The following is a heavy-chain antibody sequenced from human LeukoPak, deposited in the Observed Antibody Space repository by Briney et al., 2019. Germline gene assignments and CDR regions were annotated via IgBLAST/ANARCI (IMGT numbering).Heavy chain of an antibody. CDR3: ARGGYCSSTSCYFPPSFDY. Sequence: GASVKVSCKASGGTFSSYAISWVRQAPGQGLEWMGRIIPIFGTANYAQKFQGRVTITTDESTSTAYMELSSLRSEDTAVYYCARGGYCSSTSCYFPPSFDYWGQGTLVTVSS. CDR2: IIPIFGTA. CDR1: GGTFSSYA. D-gene: IGHD2-2*01. V-gene: IGHV1-69*05. J-gene: IGHJ4*02.